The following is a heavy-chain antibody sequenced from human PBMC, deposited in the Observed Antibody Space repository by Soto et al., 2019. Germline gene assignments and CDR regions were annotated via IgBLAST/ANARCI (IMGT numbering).Heavy chain of an antibody. Sequence: PGGSLRLSCAASGFIFTGYAMSWVRQAPGKGLEWVSTLTSGSGTHYAGSVKGRCTISRDNSKNTLYLQMNNLRVEDTAVYYCAKIGDSSYVSLPLVLLDHWGQGALVTVSS. V-gene: IGHV3-23*01. CDR2: LTSGSGT. J-gene: IGHJ4*02. D-gene: IGHD2-15*01. CDR1: GFIFTGYA. CDR3: AKIGDSSYVSLPLVLLDH.